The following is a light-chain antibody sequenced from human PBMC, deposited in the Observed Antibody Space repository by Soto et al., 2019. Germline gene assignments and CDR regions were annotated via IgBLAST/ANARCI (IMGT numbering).Light chain of an antibody. CDR2: DNT. CDR3: QSYDNTLSGSGV. V-gene: IGLV1-40*01. CDR1: SSNIGAGYD. Sequence: QPVLTQPPSVSGAPGQRVTISCTGSSSNIGAGYDVHWYMQIPGTAPKLLIYDNTNRPSGVPDRFSGSKSGTSASRAITGLQAEDEADYYCQSYDNTLSGSGVFGTGTKVTVL. J-gene: IGLJ1*01.